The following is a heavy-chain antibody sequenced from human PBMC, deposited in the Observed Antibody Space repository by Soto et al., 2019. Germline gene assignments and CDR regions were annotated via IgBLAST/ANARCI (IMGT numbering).Heavy chain of an antibody. J-gene: IGHJ4*02. D-gene: IGHD2-8*02. CDR3: ARDKITGLFDY. Sequence: SETLSLTCAVYGLSFSGYQWTWIRQPPGTGLEWIGEINHSGSTNYNPSLKSRVTISVDTSKNQFSLKLTSVTAADTAVYYCARDKITGLFDYWGQGTLVTVSS. CDR2: INHSGST. V-gene: IGHV4-34*01. CDR1: GLSFSGYQ.